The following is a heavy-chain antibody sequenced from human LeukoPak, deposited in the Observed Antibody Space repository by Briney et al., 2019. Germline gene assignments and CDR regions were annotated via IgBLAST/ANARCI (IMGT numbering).Heavy chain of an antibody. J-gene: IGHJ4*02. D-gene: IGHD3-22*01. CDR1: GGSISSYY. V-gene: IGHV4-4*07. CDR2: IYTSGST. Sequence: PSETLSLTCTVSGGSISSYYGSWIRQPAGKGLEWIGRIYTSGSTNYNPSLKSRVTMSVDTSKNQFSLKLSSVTAADTAVYYCAMVGIWHHYDSSGRYFDYWGQGTLVTVSS. CDR3: AMVGIWHHYDSSGRYFDY.